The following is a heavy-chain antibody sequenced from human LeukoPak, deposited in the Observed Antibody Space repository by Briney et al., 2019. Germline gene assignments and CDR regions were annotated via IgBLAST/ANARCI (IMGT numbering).Heavy chain of an antibody. CDR1: GFTFRSSW. CDR2: INNDGSAT. J-gene: IGHJ4*02. Sequence: GGSLRLSCAASGFTFRSSWMHWVRQGPGKGLVWVSRINNDGSATTYADSVKGRFTISRDTAKNTVFLQMNRLRAEDSAVYYCARDVGYSASDWGQGTLVTVSS. D-gene: IGHD5-12*01. CDR3: ARDVGYSASD. V-gene: IGHV3-74*01.